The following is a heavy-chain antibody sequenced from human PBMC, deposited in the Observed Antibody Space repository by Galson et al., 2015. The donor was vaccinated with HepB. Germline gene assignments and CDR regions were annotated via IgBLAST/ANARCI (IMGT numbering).Heavy chain of an antibody. CDR2: IWYDGSNK. J-gene: IGHJ6*02. V-gene: IGHV3-33*01. CDR3: ARGDRQLWVNYYYYGMDV. CDR1: GFTFSSYG. Sequence: SLRLSCAASGFTFSSYGMHWVRQAPGKGLEWVAVIWYDGSNKYYADSVKGRFTISRDNSKNALYLQMNSLSAEDTAVYYCARGDRQLWVNYYYYGMDVWGQGTTVTVSS. D-gene: IGHD5-18*01.